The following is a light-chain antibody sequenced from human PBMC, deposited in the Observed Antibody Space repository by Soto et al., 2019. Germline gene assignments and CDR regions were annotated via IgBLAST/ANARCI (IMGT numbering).Light chain of an antibody. CDR2: EVS. CDR3: SSYAGSNNYV. J-gene: IGLJ1*01. V-gene: IGLV2-8*01. CDR1: SSDVGGYNS. Sequence: QSALTQPPCASGSPGQSVTISCTGTSSDVGGYNSVSWYQHHPGKAPKLMIYEVSKRPSGVPDRFSGSKSANTASLTVSWLQAEDEADYYCSSYAGSNNYVFGTGTKLTVL.